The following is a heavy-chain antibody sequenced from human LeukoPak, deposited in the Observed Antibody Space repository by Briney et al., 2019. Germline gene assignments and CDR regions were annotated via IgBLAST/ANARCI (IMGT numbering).Heavy chain of an antibody. CDR2: INHSGST. CDR1: GGSFSGYY. Sequence: SETLSLTCAVYGGSFSGYYWSWIRQPPGKGLDWIGEINHSGSTNYNPSLKSRVTISVDTSKNQFSLKLSSVTAADTAVYYCASEALALAYCGGDCYSWGQGTLVTVSS. J-gene: IGHJ5*02. CDR3: ASEALALAYCGGDCYS. V-gene: IGHV4-34*01. D-gene: IGHD2-21*01.